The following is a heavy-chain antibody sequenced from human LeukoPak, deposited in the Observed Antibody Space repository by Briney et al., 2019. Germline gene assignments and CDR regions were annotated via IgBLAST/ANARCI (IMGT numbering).Heavy chain of an antibody. CDR1: GGTFSSYA. Sequence: GASVKVSCKASGGTFSSYAIRWVRQAPGQGLEWMGRIIPILGIANYAQKFQGRVTITADKSTSTAYMELSSLRSEDTAVYYCARVNMATIDFDYWGQGTLVTVSS. V-gene: IGHV1-69*04. CDR3: ARVNMATIDFDY. J-gene: IGHJ4*02. CDR2: IIPILGIA. D-gene: IGHD5-24*01.